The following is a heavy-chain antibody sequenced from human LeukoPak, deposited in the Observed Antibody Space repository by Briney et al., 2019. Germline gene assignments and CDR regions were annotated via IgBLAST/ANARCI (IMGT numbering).Heavy chain of an antibody. CDR2: IYYRGNT. J-gene: IGHJ2*01. V-gene: IGHV4-59*01. CDR1: GGSISSFY. D-gene: IGHD4-23*01. Sequence: SETLPLTCTVSGGSISSFYWSWIRQPPGKGLEWIGYIYYRGNTQYNPSLKSRVTISVDTYKNQFSLRLTSVTAADTAVYYCARDLDYGGSSIWYFDLWGRGTLVTVSS. CDR3: ARDLDYGGSSIWYFDL.